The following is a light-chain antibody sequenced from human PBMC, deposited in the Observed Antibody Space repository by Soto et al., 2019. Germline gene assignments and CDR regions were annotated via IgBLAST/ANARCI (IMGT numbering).Light chain of an antibody. CDR1: SGSVSTSNY. V-gene: IGLV8-61*01. CDR3: VLYMGSGISV. Sequence: QAVVTQEPSFSVSPGETVTLTCGLSSGSVSTSNYPSWYQQTPGQTPRTLMYSTNTRSSGVPDRFSGSILGNKAALTITGAQADDESDYYCVLYMGSGISVFGGGIKVTVL. J-gene: IGLJ2*01. CDR2: STN.